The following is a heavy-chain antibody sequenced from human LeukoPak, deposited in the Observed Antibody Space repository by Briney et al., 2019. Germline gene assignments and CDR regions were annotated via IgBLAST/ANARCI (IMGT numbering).Heavy chain of an antibody. V-gene: IGHV3-23*01. Sequence: GGSLRLSCAASGFTFSSYAMSWVRQAPEKGLEWVSTISGSGAGTYYADSVKGRFTSRDNSKNTLFLQMNSLRADDTAVYYCAKDQRGAVTTSCWGQGTLVTVSS. CDR1: GFTFSSYA. CDR3: AKDQRGAVTTSC. J-gene: IGHJ4*02. CDR2: ISGSGAGT. D-gene: IGHD4-11*01.